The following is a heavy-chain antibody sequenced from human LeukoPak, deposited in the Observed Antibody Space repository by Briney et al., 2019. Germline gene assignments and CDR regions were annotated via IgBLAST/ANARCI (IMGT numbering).Heavy chain of an antibody. CDR1: GGSISSDY. CDR3: ARDHVYYYGSGSYYRWFDP. Sequence: SETLSLTCTVSGGSISSDYWSWIRQPPGKGLEWIGYIYYSGSTNYNPSLKSRVTISVDTSKNQFSLKLSSVTAADTAVYYCARDHVYYYGSGSYYRWFDPWGQGTLVTVSS. D-gene: IGHD3-10*01. V-gene: IGHV4-59*01. J-gene: IGHJ5*02. CDR2: IYYSGST.